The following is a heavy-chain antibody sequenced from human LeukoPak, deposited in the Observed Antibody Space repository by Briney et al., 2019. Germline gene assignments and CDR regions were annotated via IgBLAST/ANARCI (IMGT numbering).Heavy chain of an antibody. CDR3: ARGDSRGLFDY. D-gene: IGHD6-13*01. CDR1: GGSFSGYY. CDR2: INHSGST. V-gene: IGHV4-34*01. Sequence: SETLSLTCAVYGGSFSGYYWSWIRQPPGKGLEWIGEINHSGSTNYNPSLKSRVTISVDTSKNQFSLKLSSVTAADTAVYYCARGDSRGLFDYWGQGTLVTVSS. J-gene: IGHJ4*02.